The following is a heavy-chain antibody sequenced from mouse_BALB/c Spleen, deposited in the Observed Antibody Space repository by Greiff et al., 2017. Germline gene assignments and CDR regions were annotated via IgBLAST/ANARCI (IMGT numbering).Heavy chain of an antibody. CDR2: INPSNGRT. V-gene: IGHV1S81*02. J-gene: IGHJ2*01. CDR3: ASGLGAFDY. D-gene: IGHD4-1*01. CDR1: GYTFTSYW. Sequence: VQLQQPGAELVKPGASVKLSCKASGYTFTSYWMHWVKQRPGQGLEWIGEINPSNGRTNYNEKFKSKATLTVDKSSSTAYMQLSSLTSEDSAVYYCASGLGAFDYWGQGTTLTVSS.